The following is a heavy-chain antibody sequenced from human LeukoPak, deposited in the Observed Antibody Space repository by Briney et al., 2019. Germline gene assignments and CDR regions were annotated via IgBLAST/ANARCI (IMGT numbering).Heavy chain of an antibody. J-gene: IGHJ4*02. V-gene: IGHV5-51*01. D-gene: IGHD6-19*01. CDR2: IYPGDSDT. Sequence: GESLKISCKGSGYSFTTYWIGWVRQMPGKGQEWMGIIYPGDSDTRYSPSFQGQVTISADKSISTAYLQWSSLKASDTAMYYCARPGYSSGWAFNGFDYWGQGTLVTVSS. CDR3: ARPGYSSGWAFNGFDY. CDR1: GYSFTTYW.